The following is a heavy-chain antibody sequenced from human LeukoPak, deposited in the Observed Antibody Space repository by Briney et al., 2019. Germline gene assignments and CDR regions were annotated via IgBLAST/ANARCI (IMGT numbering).Heavy chain of an antibody. CDR3: ATATVAGRGCYFDY. J-gene: IGHJ4*02. CDR2: ISGSGGGT. D-gene: IGHD6-19*01. V-gene: IGHV3-23*01. CDR1: GFTFSNYA. Sequence: GGSLRLSCAASGFTFSNYAMSWVRQAPGKGLEWVSAISGSGGGTYYADSVKGRFTISRDNSKNTLYLQMNSLRFEDTAVYYCATATVAGRGCYFDYWGQGTLVTVSS.